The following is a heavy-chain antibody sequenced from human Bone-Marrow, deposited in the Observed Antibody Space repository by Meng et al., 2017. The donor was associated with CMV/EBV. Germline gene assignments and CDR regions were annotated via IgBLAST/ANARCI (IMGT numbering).Heavy chain of an antibody. D-gene: IGHD5-12*01. CDR3: AREGRGYSAYDPLEY. CDR1: NGSISSYY. Sequence: SETLSLTCTVSNGSISSYYWSWIRQPPGKRLEWIGFIYYSGRTNYNPSVKSRVTMSVDTSKNQFTLKLNPVTAADTAVYYCAREGRGYSAYDPLEYWGQGPLVPVSS. V-gene: IGHV4-59*01. J-gene: IGHJ4*02. CDR2: IYYSGRT.